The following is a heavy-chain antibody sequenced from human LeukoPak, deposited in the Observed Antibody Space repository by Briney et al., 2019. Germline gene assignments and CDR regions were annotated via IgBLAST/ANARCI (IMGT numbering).Heavy chain of an antibody. CDR1: GYTFTDYY. Sequence: ASVKVSCRASGYTFTDYYIHWVRQAPGQGLEWMGWIHPPSGGTNYAEKLQGRVTMTRDTSISTAYMELTRLTSDDAGVYYCVRDPGWLQVDYWGQGTLLTVSS. J-gene: IGHJ4*02. D-gene: IGHD5-24*01. V-gene: IGHV1-2*02. CDR3: VRDPGWLQVDY. CDR2: IHPPSGGT.